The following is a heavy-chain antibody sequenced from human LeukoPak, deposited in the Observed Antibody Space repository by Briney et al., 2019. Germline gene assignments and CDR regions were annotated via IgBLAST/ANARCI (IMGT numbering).Heavy chain of an antibody. CDR1: GFTFSTYS. CDR3: ARAGYSSSWYLY. CDR2: VSRSSTTI. Sequence: GGSLRLSCAASGFTFSTYSMNWVRQAPGKGLEWVSDVSRSSTTIYYADSVKGRFTISRDNAKNSLYLQMNSLRAEDTAVYYCARAGYSSSWYLYWGQGTLVTVSS. V-gene: IGHV3-48*01. D-gene: IGHD6-13*01. J-gene: IGHJ4*02.